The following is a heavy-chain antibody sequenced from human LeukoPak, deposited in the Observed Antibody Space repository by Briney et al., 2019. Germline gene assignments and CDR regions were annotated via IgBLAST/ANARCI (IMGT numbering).Heavy chain of an antibody. J-gene: IGHJ3*02. V-gene: IGHV3-11*04. CDR1: GFTFSDYY. D-gene: IGHD3-22*01. CDR3: AGRRTYYDSSGYSSDAFDI. CDR2: ISSSGSTI. Sequence: GGSLRLSCAASGFTFSDYYMSWIRQAPGKGREWVSYISSSGSTIYYADSVKGRFTISRDNAKNSLYLQMNSLRAEDTAVYYCAGRRTYYDSSGYSSDAFDIWGQGTMVTVSS.